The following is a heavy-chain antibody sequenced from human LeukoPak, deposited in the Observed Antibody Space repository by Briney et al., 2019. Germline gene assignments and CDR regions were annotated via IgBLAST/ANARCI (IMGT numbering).Heavy chain of an antibody. CDR2: ISGSGGST. D-gene: IGHD3-10*01. Sequence: GGSLRLSCAASGFTFSSYAMSWVRQAPGKGLEWVSAISGSGGSTYYADSVKGRFTISRDNSKNTLYLQMNSLRAEDTAVYYCAKDSGYYGSGSYLDYWGQGTLVTVSS. V-gene: IGHV3-23*01. CDR3: AKDSGYYGSGSYLDY. J-gene: IGHJ4*02. CDR1: GFTFSSYA.